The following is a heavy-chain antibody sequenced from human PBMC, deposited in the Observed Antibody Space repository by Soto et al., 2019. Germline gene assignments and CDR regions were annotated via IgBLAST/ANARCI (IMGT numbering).Heavy chain of an antibody. V-gene: IGHV1-69*08. D-gene: IGHD3-16*02. J-gene: IGHJ4*02. CDR2: IIPILGIA. Sequence: QVQLVQSGAEVKKPGSSVKVSCKASGGTFSSYTISWVRQAPGQGLEWMGRIIPILGIANYAQKFQGRVTITADKSTSTAYMELSSLRSEDTAVYYCARDKDDYVWVSYRYTGFDYWGQGTLVTVSS. CDR3: ARDKDDYVWVSYRYTGFDY. CDR1: GGTFSSYT.